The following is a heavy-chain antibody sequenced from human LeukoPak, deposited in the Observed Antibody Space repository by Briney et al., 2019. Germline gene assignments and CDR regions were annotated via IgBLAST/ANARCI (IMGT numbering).Heavy chain of an antibody. J-gene: IGHJ4*02. Sequence: SETLSPTCSVSGGSTSSSIYYWGGIRQPPGKGLEWIGSIYYSGSTYYNPSLKSRVTISVDTSKNQFSLKLRSVTAADTAVYYCARRLGGSGSYYYWGQGTLVTVSS. CDR2: IYYSGST. CDR1: GGSTSSSIYY. CDR3: ARRLGGSGSYYY. V-gene: IGHV4-39*01. D-gene: IGHD3-10*01.